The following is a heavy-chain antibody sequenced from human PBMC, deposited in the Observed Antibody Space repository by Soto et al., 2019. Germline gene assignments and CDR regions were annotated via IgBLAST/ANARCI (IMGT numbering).Heavy chain of an antibody. CDR3: ARPYSSGWYPFEY. V-gene: IGHV4-39*01. CDR2: IYYSGST. D-gene: IGHD6-19*01. Sequence: SETLSLTCTVSGGSISSSSYYWGWIRQSPGKGLEWIGNIYYSGSTYYNPSLKSRVTISVDTSKNQFSLKLSSVTDADTAVYYCARPYSSGWYPFEYWGQGTLVTVSS. J-gene: IGHJ4*02. CDR1: GGSISSSSYY.